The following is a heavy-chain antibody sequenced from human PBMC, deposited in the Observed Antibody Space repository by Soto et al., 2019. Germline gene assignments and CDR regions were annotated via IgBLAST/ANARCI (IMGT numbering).Heavy chain of an antibody. Sequence: GGSLRLSCAASGFTFSSYSMNWVRQAPGKGLEWVSYISSSSSTIYYADSVMGRFTISRDNAKNSLYLQMNSLRDEDTAVYYCATRAAAAGKGITWGQGTLVTVSS. CDR1: GFTFSSYS. CDR3: ATRAAAAGKGIT. J-gene: IGHJ4*02. D-gene: IGHD6-13*01. CDR2: ISSSSSTI. V-gene: IGHV3-48*02.